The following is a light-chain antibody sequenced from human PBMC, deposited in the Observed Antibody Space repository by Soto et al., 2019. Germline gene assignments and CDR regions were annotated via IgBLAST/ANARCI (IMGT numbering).Light chain of an antibody. CDR1: QSISSY. CDR3: QQTYSTPWT. V-gene: IGKV1-39*01. J-gene: IGKJ1*01. CDR2: TAS. Sequence: DIQMTQSPSSLSAPVGDRVTITCRASQSISSYLNWYQQKPGKGPNLLIYTASSLQSAVPSRFSGSGSGTDFTLTISSLQPEDFATYYCQQTYSTPWTFGQGTTVDIK.